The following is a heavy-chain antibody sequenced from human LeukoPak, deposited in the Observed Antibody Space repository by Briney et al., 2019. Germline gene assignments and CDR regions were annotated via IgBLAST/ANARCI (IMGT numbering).Heavy chain of an antibody. CDR1: GFIVSNNY. J-gene: IGHJ4*02. V-gene: IGHV3-53*01. CDR3: ARAVFWAAIHY. D-gene: IGHD5-24*01. Sequence: GGSLRLSCAVSGFIVSNNYMTWVRQAPGKGLEWVSVISSGGLTNYADSVKGRFTISRDNSKNTLYLQMNSLRAEDTAVYYCARAVFWAAIHYWGQGTLVTVSS. CDR2: ISSGGLT.